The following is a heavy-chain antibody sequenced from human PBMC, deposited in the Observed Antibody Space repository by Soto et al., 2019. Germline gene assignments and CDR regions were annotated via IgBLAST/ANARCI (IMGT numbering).Heavy chain of an antibody. J-gene: IGHJ4*02. CDR3: ARAEGYCSGGSCYSGGY. D-gene: IGHD2-15*01. V-gene: IGHV1-69*01. CDR2: IIPIFGTA. CDR1: RGTFSSYA. Sequence: QVQLVQSGAEVKKPGSSVKVSYKASRGTFSSYAISWVRQAPGQGLEWMGGIIPIFGTANYAQKFQGRVTITADESTSTAYMELSSLRSEDTAVYYCARAEGYCSGGSCYSGGYWGQGTLVTVSS.